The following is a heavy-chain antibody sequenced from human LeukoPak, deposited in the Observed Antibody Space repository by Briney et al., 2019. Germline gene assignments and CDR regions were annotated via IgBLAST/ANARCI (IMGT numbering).Heavy chain of an antibody. Sequence: PGGSLKLSCAASGFTFSGSAIHWVRQSSGKGLEWVGRIKSKTDGGTTDYAAPVRGRFTFSRDDSENTLYLQMDSLKTEDTAVYYCTTEYASSWFSSGYWGQGTLVTVSS. CDR2: IKSKTDGGTT. D-gene: IGHD6-13*01. V-gene: IGHV3-15*01. CDR3: TTEYASSWFSSGY. CDR1: GFTFSGSA. J-gene: IGHJ4*02.